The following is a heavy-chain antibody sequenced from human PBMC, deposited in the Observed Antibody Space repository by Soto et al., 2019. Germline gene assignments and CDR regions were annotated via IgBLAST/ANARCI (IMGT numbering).Heavy chain of an antibody. CDR1: GDSITTNNW. CDR2: IYHNGMT. J-gene: IGHJ4*02. D-gene: IGHD6-19*01. Sequence: SESLSLTCAVCGDSITTNNWRSWVRQPPGKGLEWIGEIYHNGMTNYNPSLKSRVTMSVDTSKNQFSLKLTSVTAADTARYYCARDAAVPGETDRFDYWGQGTLVTVSS. V-gene: IGHV4-4*02. CDR3: ARDAAVPGETDRFDY.